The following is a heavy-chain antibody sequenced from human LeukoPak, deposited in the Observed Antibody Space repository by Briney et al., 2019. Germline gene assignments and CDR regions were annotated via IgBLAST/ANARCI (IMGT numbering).Heavy chain of an antibody. J-gene: IGHJ3*02. Sequence: SETLSLTCTVSGDSITSGSYYWTWIRQPAGKGLEWIGHISTSGSTNYNPSLKSRITMSVDTSKNQFSLKLSSVTAADTAVYYCARGGYDYVWGSYRYTVQAFDIWGQGTMVTVSS. CDR2: ISTSGST. D-gene: IGHD3-16*02. CDR3: ARGGYDYVWGSYRYTVQAFDI. V-gene: IGHV4-61*09. CDR1: GDSITSGSYY.